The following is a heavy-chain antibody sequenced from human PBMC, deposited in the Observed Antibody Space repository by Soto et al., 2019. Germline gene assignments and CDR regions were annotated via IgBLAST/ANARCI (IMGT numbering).Heavy chain of an antibody. V-gene: IGHV1-3*01. D-gene: IGHD6-6*01. Sequence: ASVKVSCTASGYTFTSYAMDWVRQAPGQRLEWMGWINAGNGNTKYSQKFQGRVTITRDTSASTAYMELSSLRSEDTAVYYCVYSSSAGFDYWGQGTLVTVSS. J-gene: IGHJ4*02. CDR1: GYTFTSYA. CDR2: INAGNGNT. CDR3: VYSSSAGFDY.